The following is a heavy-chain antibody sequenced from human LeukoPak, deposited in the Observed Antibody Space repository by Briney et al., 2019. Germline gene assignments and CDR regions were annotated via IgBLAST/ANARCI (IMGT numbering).Heavy chain of an antibody. J-gene: IGHJ4*02. CDR1: GGSISSYY. CDR3: ARLSTAGYSYGLFDY. CDR2: IYYSGTT. D-gene: IGHD5-18*01. V-gene: IGHV4-59*08. Sequence: SETLSLTCTVSGGSISSYYWSWIRQPPGKGLEWIGYIYYSGTTNYNPSLKSRVTILVDTSKNQFSLKLSSVTAADTAVYYCARLSTAGYSYGLFDYWGQGTLVTVYS.